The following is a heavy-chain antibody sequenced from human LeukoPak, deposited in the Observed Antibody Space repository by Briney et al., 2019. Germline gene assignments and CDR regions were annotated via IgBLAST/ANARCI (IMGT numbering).Heavy chain of an antibody. V-gene: IGHV1-2*02. D-gene: IGHD6-13*01. CDR1: GYTFTGYY. CDR3: ARDLSPYSSSRGY. J-gene: IGHJ4*02. CDR2: INPNSGGT. Sequence: ASVKVSCKASGYTFTGYYMHWVRQAPGQGLEWMGWINPNSGGTNYAQKFQGRVTMTRDTSISTAYMELSRLRSDDTAVYYCARDLSPYSSSRGYWGQGTLVTVSS.